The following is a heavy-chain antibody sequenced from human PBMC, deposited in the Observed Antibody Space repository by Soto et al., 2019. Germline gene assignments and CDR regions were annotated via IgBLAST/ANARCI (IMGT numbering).Heavy chain of an antibody. CDR1: GGSFSDYY. CDR2: IHHSGST. Sequence: SETLSLTCAVYGGSFSDYYWTWIRQPPGKGLEWIGEIHHSGSTNYNPSLKSRVTISLDTSKNQFSLKLSSVTAADAAVYYCASYGRGTYYYGYYFHRWGQGTPVTVS. CDR3: ASYGRGTYYYGYYFHR. V-gene: IGHV4-34*01. D-gene: IGHD3-10*01. J-gene: IGHJ4*02.